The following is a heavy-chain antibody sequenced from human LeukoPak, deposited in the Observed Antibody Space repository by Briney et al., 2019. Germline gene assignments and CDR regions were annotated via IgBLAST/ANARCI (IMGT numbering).Heavy chain of an antibody. V-gene: IGHV4-59*01. CDR1: GGSISSYY. Sequence: SETLSLTCTVSGGSISSYYWSWVRQPPGKGLEWIGYIYYSGSTNYNPSLKSRVTISVDTSKNQFSLKLSSVTAADTPVYYCARRPYSSSSHDYWGQGTLVTVSS. CDR2: IYYSGST. CDR3: ARRPYSSSSHDY. D-gene: IGHD6-13*01. J-gene: IGHJ4*02.